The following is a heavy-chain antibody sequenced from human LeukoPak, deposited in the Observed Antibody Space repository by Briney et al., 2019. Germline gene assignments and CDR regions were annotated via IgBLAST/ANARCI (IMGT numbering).Heavy chain of an antibody. CDR1: GYSFTSYW. V-gene: IGHV5-51*01. Sequence: GESLQISCQGSGYSFTSYWIGWVRQMPGKGLERMGIIYPGDSDTRYSPSFQGQVTISADKSISTAYLQWSSLKASDTAMYYCARRAVTIFGPPDYWGQGTLVTVSS. D-gene: IGHD3-3*01. CDR2: IYPGDSDT. J-gene: IGHJ4*02. CDR3: ARRAVTIFGPPDY.